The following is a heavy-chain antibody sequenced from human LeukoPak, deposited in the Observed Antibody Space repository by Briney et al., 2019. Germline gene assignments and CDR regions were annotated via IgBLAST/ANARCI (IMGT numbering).Heavy chain of an antibody. CDR2: SYRSGST. J-gene: IGHJ4*02. CDR1: GYSISSDYY. Sequence: KPSETLSLTCAVSGYSISSDYYWGWIRPPPGKGLEWIGNSYRSGSTDYNPSLKSRVTISVDTSKNQFSLKLSSATAADTAVYYCARVSTTVVVKYWGQGILVTISS. V-gene: IGHV4-38-2*01. CDR3: ARVSTTVVVKY. D-gene: IGHD4-11*01.